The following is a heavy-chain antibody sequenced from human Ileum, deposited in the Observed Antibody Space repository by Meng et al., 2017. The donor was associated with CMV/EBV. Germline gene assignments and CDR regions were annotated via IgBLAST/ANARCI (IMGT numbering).Heavy chain of an antibody. CDR2: ISSSGEST. V-gene: IGHV3-23*01. D-gene: IGHD3-9*01. CDR3: ARSRNALVRYYDIPSL. Sequence: GGSLRLSCAASGFTFSSHSMNWVRQAPGKGLEWVSLISSSGESTYYAASVRGRFTISRDNAKNSLYLQMNSLGAEDTAVYYCARSRNALVRYYDIPSLWGQGTTVTVSS. CDR1: GFTFSSHS. J-gene: IGHJ6*02.